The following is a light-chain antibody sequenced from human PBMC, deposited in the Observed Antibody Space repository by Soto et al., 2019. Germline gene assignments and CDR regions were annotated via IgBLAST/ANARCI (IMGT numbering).Light chain of an antibody. CDR2: DIS. CDR1: QSVSSSY. CDR3: QQYGNSPWT. Sequence: EIVWTKSQGTLSLSPGERATLSVRASQSVSSSYLAWYQQKPGPSPRLLISDISSRASGIQDRCSGIGSATDVTLNISRLEPEDFSVYYCQQYGNSPWTFGQGTKEEIK. V-gene: IGKV3-20*01. J-gene: IGKJ1*01.